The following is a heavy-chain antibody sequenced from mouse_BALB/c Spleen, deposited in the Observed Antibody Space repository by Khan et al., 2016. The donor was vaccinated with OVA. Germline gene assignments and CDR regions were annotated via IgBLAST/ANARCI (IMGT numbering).Heavy chain of an antibody. CDR3: ARAYDRFDGYYAMDY. J-gene: IGHJ4*01. Sequence: VQLQESGPGLVAPSQSLSITCTVSGFSLSRYNIHWVRQPPGKGLEWLGMIWGGGGTDYNSTLKIRLSISKDNSKSQVFLKMNSLQTDDTAMYFWARAYDRFDGYYAMDYWGQGTSVTVSS. V-gene: IGHV2-6-4*01. D-gene: IGHD2-14*01. CDR2: IWGGGGT. CDR1: GFSLSRYN.